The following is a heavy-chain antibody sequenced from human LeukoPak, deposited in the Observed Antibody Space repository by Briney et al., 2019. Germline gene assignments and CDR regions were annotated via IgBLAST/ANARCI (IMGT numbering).Heavy chain of an antibody. CDR1: GFDFSDYY. V-gene: IGHV3-11*01. J-gene: IGHJ5*02. D-gene: IGHD5-24*01. CDR2: ISTSGSTI. CDR3: ARGGGYGNGYIGNNWLDP. Sequence: GGSLRLSCATSGFDFSDYYMTWIRQAPGKGLEWVSYISTSGSTIYHADSVKGRFTISRDNAKNSLDLQMNSLRADDTAVYYCARGGGYGNGYIGNNWLDPWGQGTLVTVSS.